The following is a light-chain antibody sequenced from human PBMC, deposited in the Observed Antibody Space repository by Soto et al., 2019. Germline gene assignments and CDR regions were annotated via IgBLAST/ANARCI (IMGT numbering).Light chain of an antibody. CDR2: DAS. CDR3: QQRSKWPPVT. J-gene: IGKJ4*01. V-gene: IGKV3-11*01. CDR1: QSVGSY. Sequence: EIVLTQSPATLSLSPGERATLSCRASQSVGSYLAWYQQKPGQAPRLLIYDASNRATGIPARFSGSGSGTDFTLTISSLEPEEFAVYYCQQRSKWPPVTFGGGTKVEIK.